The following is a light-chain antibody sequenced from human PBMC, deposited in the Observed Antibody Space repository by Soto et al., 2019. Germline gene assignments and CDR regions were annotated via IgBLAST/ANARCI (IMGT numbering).Light chain of an antibody. Sequence: EIVLTQCPGTLALSPGERATLSYRASQSISNSYLAWYQQKPGQAPRLLIYGASTRATGIPARFSGSGSGTEFTLTISSLQSEDFAVYYCQQYNNWPQTFGQGTKVDI. CDR1: QSISNSY. CDR2: GAS. J-gene: IGKJ1*01. CDR3: QQYNNWPQT. V-gene: IGKV3-15*01.